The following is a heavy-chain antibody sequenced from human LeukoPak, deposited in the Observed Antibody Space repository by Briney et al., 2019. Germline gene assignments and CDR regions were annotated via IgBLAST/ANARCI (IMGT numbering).Heavy chain of an antibody. J-gene: IGHJ4*02. Sequence: GGSLRLSCAASGFTFSSYAMSWVRRAPGKGLEWVSAISGSGGSTYYADSVKGRFTISRDNSKNTLYLQVNSLRAEDTAVYHCAKKSPIFGVVIPLFDYWGQGTLVSVSS. CDR1: GFTFSSYA. D-gene: IGHD3-3*01. CDR3: AKKSPIFGVVIPLFDY. V-gene: IGHV3-23*01. CDR2: ISGSGGST.